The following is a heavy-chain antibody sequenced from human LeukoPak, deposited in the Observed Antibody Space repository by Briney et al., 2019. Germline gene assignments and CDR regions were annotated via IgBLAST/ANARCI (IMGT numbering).Heavy chain of an antibody. CDR2: IYYSGST. J-gene: IGHJ4*02. D-gene: IGHD3-9*01. Sequence: SETLSLTCTVSGGSISSSSYYWGWIRQPPGKGLEWIGSIYYSGSTYYNPSLKSRVTISVDTSKNQFSLKLSSVTAADTAVYYCARAKGTIDWWGQGTLVTVSS. CDR1: GGSISSSSYY. V-gene: IGHV4-39*07. CDR3: ARAKGTIDW.